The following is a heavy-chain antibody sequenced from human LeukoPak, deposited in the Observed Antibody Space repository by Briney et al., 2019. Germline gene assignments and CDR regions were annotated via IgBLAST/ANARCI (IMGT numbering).Heavy chain of an antibody. V-gene: IGHV1-18*01. CDR2: ISGYNGNP. J-gene: IGHJ4*02. CDR1: GYTFTNYG. Sequence: ASVKVSCKTSGYTFTNYGISWVRQAPGQGLEWMGWISGYNGNPRYAQKVQGRVTMTTDTSTNTAYMEVISLRSDDTAIYYCARDPSLAVAGIRLFDYWGQGTLVIVSS. D-gene: IGHD6-19*01. CDR3: ARDPSLAVAGIRLFDY.